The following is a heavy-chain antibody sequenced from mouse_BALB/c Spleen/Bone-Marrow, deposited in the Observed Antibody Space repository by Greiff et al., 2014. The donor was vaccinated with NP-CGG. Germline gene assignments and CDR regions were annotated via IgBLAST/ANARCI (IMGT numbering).Heavy chain of an antibody. CDR1: GYAFTNYL. D-gene: IGHD2-4*01. V-gene: IGHV1-54*01. CDR3: ARAITDAMDY. Sequence: LVESGAELVRPGTSVKVSCEGSGYAFTNYLIEWVKQRPGQGLEWIGAINSGSGGTKYNEKFKGKATLTADKSSSTAYMQLSSLTSDDPAVYFCARAITDAMDYWGQGTSVTVSS. J-gene: IGHJ4*01. CDR2: INSGSGGT.